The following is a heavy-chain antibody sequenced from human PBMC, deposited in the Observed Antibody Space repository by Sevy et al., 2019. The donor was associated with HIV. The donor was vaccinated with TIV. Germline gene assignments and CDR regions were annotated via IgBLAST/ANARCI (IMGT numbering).Heavy chain of an antibody. CDR3: AKDHPPRVSGSHHPGYHAHSIDY. CDR2: ISGSGGST. D-gene: IGHD1-26*01. J-gene: IGHJ4*02. V-gene: IGHV3-23*01. Sequence: GGSLRLSCAASGFTFSSYAMSWVRQAPGKGLEWVSAISGSGGSTYYAGSVKGRFTISSDNSKNKLYLQMNGLRAEDTAVYYCAKDHPPRVSGSHHPGYHAHSIDYWGQGTLVTVSS. CDR1: GFTFSSYA.